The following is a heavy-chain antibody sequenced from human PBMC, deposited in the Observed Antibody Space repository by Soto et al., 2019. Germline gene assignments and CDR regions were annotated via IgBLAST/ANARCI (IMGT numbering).Heavy chain of an antibody. J-gene: IGHJ1*01. V-gene: IGHV3-74*01. CDR3: ARLPNKSPQN. Sequence: EVQLVESGGGLVQPGGSLRLSCAASGFTFSSYWMHWVRQAPGKGLVWVSSISTDASSTSYADPVKGRFTISRDNAKNKLYLQMNSVRAEDTAVYYCARLPNKSPQNWGQGNLVIVSP. CDR1: GFTFSSYW. CDR2: ISTDASST.